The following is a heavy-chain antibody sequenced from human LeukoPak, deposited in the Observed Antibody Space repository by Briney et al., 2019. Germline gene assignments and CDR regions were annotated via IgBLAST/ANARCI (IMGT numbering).Heavy chain of an antibody. Sequence: GGSLRLSCAASGFTFSSYAMSWVRQAPGKGLEWVSAISGSGGSTYYADSVKGRFTISRDNSKNTLYLQMNSLRAEDTAVYYCATGSAWIQLWSNFDYWGQGTLVTVSS. CDR2: ISGSGGST. CDR1: GFTFSSYA. D-gene: IGHD5-18*01. J-gene: IGHJ4*02. CDR3: ATGSAWIQLWSNFDY. V-gene: IGHV3-23*01.